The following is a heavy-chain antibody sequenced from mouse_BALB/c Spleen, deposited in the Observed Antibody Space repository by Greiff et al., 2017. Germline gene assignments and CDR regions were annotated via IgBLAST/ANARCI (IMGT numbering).Heavy chain of an antibody. CDR3: TRKGIYYDYDWFAY. CDR2: IDPETGGT. D-gene: IGHD2-4*01. J-gene: IGHJ3*01. Sequence: LVESGAELVRPGASVTLSCKASGYTFTDYEMHWVKQTPVHGLEWIGAIDPETGGTAYNQKFKGKATLTADKSSSTAYMELRSLTSEDSAVYYCTRKGIYYDYDWFAYWGQGTLVTVSA. V-gene: IGHV1-15*01. CDR1: GYTFTDYE.